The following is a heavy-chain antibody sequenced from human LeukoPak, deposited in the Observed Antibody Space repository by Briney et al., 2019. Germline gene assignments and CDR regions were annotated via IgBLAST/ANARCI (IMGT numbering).Heavy chain of an antibody. CDR2: ISGSGGST. D-gene: IGHD6-13*01. CDR1: GFTFSSYA. V-gene: IGHV3-23*01. CDR3: ATGVAAADPYDPFDH. Sequence: GGSLRLSCAASGFTFSSYAMSWVRQAPGKGLEWVSAISGSGGSTYYADSVKGRFTISRDNSKNTLYLQMNSLRAEDTAVYYCATGVAAADPYDPFDHWGQGTLVTVSS. J-gene: IGHJ4*02.